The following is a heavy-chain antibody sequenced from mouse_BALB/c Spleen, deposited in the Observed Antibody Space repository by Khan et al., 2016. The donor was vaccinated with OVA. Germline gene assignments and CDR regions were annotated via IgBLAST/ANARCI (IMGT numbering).Heavy chain of an antibody. D-gene: IGHD2-12*01. Sequence: EVQLQESGPGLVKPSQSLSLTCTVTAYSITSDYAWTWIRQFPGNKLEWMGYISYSGSTSYNPSLKSRISITRDTSKNQFFLQLISVTTEDTATYCCGCSRFYYRYSFLDYWGQGTTLTVSS. CDR3: GCSRFYYRYSFLDY. J-gene: IGHJ2*01. V-gene: IGHV3-2*02. CDR1: AYSITSDYA. CDR2: ISYSGST.